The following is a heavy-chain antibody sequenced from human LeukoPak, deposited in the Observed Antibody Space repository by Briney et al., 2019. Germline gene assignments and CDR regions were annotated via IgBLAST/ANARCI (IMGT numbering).Heavy chain of an antibody. D-gene: IGHD6-19*01. J-gene: IGHJ4*02. CDR3: AREGSVEVAGSYYFDY. CDR1: GRTFSYYA. Sequence: AVTDSCKATGRTFSYYAISWVRPAPGNEREWMGRIIPIVGIANYAQKFQGRVTITADKSTSTAYMELSRLRSEDTAVYYCAREGSVEVAGSYYFDYWGQGTLVTVSS. V-gene: IGHV1-69*04. CDR2: IIPIVGIA.